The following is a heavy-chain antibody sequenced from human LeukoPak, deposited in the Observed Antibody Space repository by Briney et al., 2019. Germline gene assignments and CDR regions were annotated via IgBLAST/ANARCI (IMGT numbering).Heavy chain of an antibody. CDR1: GYSFSNYW. CDR3: ARQGYNSTWDRYLAY. J-gene: IGHJ4*02. V-gene: IGHV5-51*01. D-gene: IGHD6-13*01. CDR2: IYPGDSDV. Sequence: GESLKISCKGSGYSFSNYWIGWVRQMPGKGLEWMGIIYPGDSDVRYSPSFQGQVTILADKSISTAYLQWRSLQASDTAMYYCARQGYNSTWDRYLAYWGQGTQVTVSS.